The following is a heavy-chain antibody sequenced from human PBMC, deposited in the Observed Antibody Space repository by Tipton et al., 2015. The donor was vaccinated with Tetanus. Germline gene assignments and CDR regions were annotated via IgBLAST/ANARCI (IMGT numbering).Heavy chain of an antibody. Sequence: LVKPTQTLTLTCTFSGFSLSTGAKRVSWIRQPPGKALEWLARIDWDDDKFYSSSLRARLSISKDTSKDQVVLTMTNMDPVDTATYYCARMDGYGGFRYWGQGILVTVSS. CDR2: IDWDDDK. V-gene: IGHV2-70*04. J-gene: IGHJ4*02. CDR1: GFSLSTGAKR. CDR3: ARMDGYGGFRY. D-gene: IGHD4-23*01.